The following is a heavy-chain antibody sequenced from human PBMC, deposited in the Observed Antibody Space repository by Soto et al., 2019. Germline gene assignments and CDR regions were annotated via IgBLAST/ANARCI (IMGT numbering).Heavy chain of an antibody. CDR1: GFTFGDYA. V-gene: IGHV3-49*03. CDR3: TRDLQYDFWSGYYSNYYYYMDV. D-gene: IGHD3-3*01. Sequence: GGSLRLSCTASGFTFGDYAMSWFRQAPGKGLEWVGFIRSKAYGGTTEYAASVKGRFTISRDDSKSIAYLQMNSLKTEDTAVYYCTRDLQYDFWSGYYSNYYYYMDVWGKGTTVTVSS. CDR2: IRSKAYGGTT. J-gene: IGHJ6*03.